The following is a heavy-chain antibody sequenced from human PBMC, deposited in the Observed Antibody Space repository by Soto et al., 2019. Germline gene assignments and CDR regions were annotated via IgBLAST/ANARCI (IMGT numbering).Heavy chain of an antibody. V-gene: IGHV2-5*02. CDR2: IYWDDDK. J-gene: IGHJ4*02. Sequence: QITLKESGPTLVKPTQTLTLTCTFSGFSLSTSGVGVGWIRQPPGKALEWLALIYWDDDKRYSPSLKSRLTITKDTSKTQVVLTMTNMDPVDTATYYCARTFYDILTGPYFDYWGQGTLVTVSS. D-gene: IGHD3-9*01. CDR3: ARTFYDILTGPYFDY. CDR1: GFSLSTSGVG.